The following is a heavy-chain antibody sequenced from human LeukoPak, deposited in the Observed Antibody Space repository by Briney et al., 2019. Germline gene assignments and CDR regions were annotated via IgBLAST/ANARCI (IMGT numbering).Heavy chain of an antibody. CDR3: ARGYSSWFFDY. V-gene: IGHV4-34*01. Sequence: SETLSLTCAVYGGSFSGYYWSWIRQPPGKGLEWIGEINHSGSTNYNPSLKSRVTISVDTSKNQSSLKLSSVTAADTAVYYCARGYSSWFFDYWGQGTLVTVSS. CDR2: INHSGST. D-gene: IGHD6-13*01. CDR1: GGSFSGYY. J-gene: IGHJ4*02.